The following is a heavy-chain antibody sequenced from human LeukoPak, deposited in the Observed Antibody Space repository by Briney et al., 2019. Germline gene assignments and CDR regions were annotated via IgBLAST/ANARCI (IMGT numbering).Heavy chain of an antibody. Sequence: GGSLRLSCAASGFTFSNAWMSWVRQAPGKGLEWVGRIKRKTDSGTTDYAAPVKGRFTISRDDSKNTLYLQMNSLKTEDTAVYYCTTRPGVPSDYWGQGTLVTVSS. CDR3: TTRPGVPSDY. CDR1: GFTFSNAW. V-gene: IGHV3-15*01. J-gene: IGHJ4*02. D-gene: IGHD3-3*01. CDR2: IKRKTDSGTT.